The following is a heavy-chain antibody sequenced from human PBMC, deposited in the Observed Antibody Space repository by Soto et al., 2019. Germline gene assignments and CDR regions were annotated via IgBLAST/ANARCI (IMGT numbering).Heavy chain of an antibody. CDR3: ARIIRLGDFDI. V-gene: IGHV4-39*01. CDR1: SGSITSSNW. Sequence: XXTLSLTCAVGSGSITSSNWWSWIRQPPGKGMEWIGXIYYSXSNYYKQSIKXXVTISVDTXKNQLSLKLSSVNDADKDVYYCARIIRLGDFDIWGKGTMVTV. D-gene: IGHD3-16*01. CDR2: IYYSXSN. J-gene: IGHJ3*02.